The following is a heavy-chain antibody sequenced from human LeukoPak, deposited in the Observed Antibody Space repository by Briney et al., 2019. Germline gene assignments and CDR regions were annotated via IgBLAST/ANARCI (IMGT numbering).Heavy chain of an antibody. CDR1: GGSFSGYY. D-gene: IGHD6-13*01. J-gene: IGHJ4*02. Sequence: SETLSLTCAVYGGSFSGYYWSWIRQPPGKGLEWIGSMYYSGNTYYNPSLKSRVTVSVDTSKNQFSLRLTSVTAADTAVYYCARLRPYSSTWCDYWGQGAQVTVSS. CDR3: ARLRPYSSTWCDY. CDR2: MYYSGNT. V-gene: IGHV4-34*01.